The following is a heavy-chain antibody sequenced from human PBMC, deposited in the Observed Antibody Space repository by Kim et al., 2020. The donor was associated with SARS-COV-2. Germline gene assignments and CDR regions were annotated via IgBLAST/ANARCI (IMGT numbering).Heavy chain of an antibody. CDR2: IKSKTDGGTT. D-gene: IGHD3-9*01. CDR1: GFTFSNAW. V-gene: IGHV3-15*01. J-gene: IGHJ4*02. CDR3: TTGLGYYDILTGYSPCDY. Sequence: GGSLRLSCAASGFTFSNAWMSWVRQAPGKGLEWVGRIKSKTDGGTTDYAAPVKGRFTISRDDSKNTLYLQMNSLKTEDTAVYYCTTGLGYYDILTGYSPCDYWGQGTLVTVSS.